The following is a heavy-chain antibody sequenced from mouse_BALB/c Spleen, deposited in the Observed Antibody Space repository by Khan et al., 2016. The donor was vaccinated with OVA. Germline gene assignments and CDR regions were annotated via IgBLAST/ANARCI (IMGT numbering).Heavy chain of an antibody. CDR1: GYPITSDYV. Sequence: EVQLLESGPGLVKPSPSLSLTCTVTGYPITSDYVWNWIRQSPGNELECMGFISYSGNTNYNPYLKSRTSFTRDTSANPSFLQLNSLTSEDTATYYCARSSGGDFDYWGQGTTLTVSS. CDR2: ISYSGNT. D-gene: IGHD3-2*02. J-gene: IGHJ2*01. V-gene: IGHV3-2*02. CDR3: ARSSGGDFDY.